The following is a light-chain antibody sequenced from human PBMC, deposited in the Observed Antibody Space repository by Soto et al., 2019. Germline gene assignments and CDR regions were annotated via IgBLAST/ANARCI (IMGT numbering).Light chain of an antibody. Sequence: VMTQSPATLSVSPGDSATLSCRASQRVDSNLAWYQQKPGQAPRLLIYGASTRATGIPARFSGSGSGTEFTLTISSLQSEDFAVYYCQQYNDWPPWAFGQGTKVEIK. V-gene: IGKV3-15*01. CDR3: QQYNDWPPWA. CDR2: GAS. CDR1: QRVDSN. J-gene: IGKJ1*01.